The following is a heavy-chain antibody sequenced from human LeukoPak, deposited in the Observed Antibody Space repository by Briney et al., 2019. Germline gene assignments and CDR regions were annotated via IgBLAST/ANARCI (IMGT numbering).Heavy chain of an antibody. V-gene: IGHV3-43*01. CDR3: ARLLDDFWSGYYPQQDV. Sequence: GGSLRLSCAASGFTFDDYTMHWVRQAPGKGLEWVSLISWDGGSTYYADSVKGRFTISRDNAKNSLYLQMNSLRAEDTAVYYCARLLDDFWSGYYPQQDVWGQGTTVTVSS. J-gene: IGHJ6*02. CDR1: GFTFDDYT. D-gene: IGHD3-3*01. CDR2: ISWDGGST.